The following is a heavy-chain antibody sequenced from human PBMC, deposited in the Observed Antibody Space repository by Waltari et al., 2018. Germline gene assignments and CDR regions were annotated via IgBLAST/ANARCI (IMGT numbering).Heavy chain of an antibody. CDR1: GFTFSSYE. D-gene: IGHD5-12*01. Sequence: EVQLVESGGGLVQPGGSLRLSCAASGFTFSSYEMNWVRQAPGKGLEWVSYISSSGSTIYYADSVKGRFTISSDNAKNSLYLQMHSLRADDTAVYYCARDNNGYDRYFDYWGQGTLVTVSS. V-gene: IGHV3-48*03. J-gene: IGHJ4*02. CDR2: ISSSGSTI. CDR3: ARDNNGYDRYFDY.